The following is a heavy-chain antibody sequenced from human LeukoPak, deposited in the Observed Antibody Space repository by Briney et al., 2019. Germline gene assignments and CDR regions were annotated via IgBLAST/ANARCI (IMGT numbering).Heavy chain of an antibody. CDR2: INHSGST. V-gene: IGHV4-34*01. CDR3: ARDLECLDY. D-gene: IGHD3-3*01. CDR1: XGSFSGYY. Sequence: XGSFSGYYWSWIRQPPGKGLEWIGEINHSGSTNYNPSLKSRVTISVDTSKNQFSLKLSSVTAADTAVYYCARDLECLDYWGQGTLVTVSS. J-gene: IGHJ4*02.